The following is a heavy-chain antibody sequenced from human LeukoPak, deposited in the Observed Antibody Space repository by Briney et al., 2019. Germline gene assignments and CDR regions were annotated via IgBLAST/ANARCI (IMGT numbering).Heavy chain of an antibody. D-gene: IGHD6-13*01. Sequence: SVKVSCKASGYTFTSYYMHWVRQAPGQGLEWMGGIIPIFGTANYAQKFQGRVTITADESTSTAYMERSSLRSEDTAVYYCARDSSSWSRFDPWGQGTLVTVSS. J-gene: IGHJ5*02. CDR3: ARDSSSWSRFDP. CDR1: GYTFTSYY. V-gene: IGHV1-69*13. CDR2: IIPIFGTA.